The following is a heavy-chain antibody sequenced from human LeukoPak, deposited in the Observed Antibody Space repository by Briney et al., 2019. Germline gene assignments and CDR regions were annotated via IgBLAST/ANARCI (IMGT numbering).Heavy chain of an antibody. J-gene: IGHJ6*03. CDR1: GFTFSSYW. D-gene: IGHD2-15*01. Sequence: GGSLRLSCAASGFTFSSYWMSWVRQAPGKGLEWVSNINQDGSEKYYVDSVRGRFTVSRDNARNSLYLQMNSLRAEDTDVYYCASVPNMEGYCSGGSCYSGYYYYYMDVWGKGTTVTISS. CDR3: ASVPNMEGYCSGGSCYSGYYYYYMDV. V-gene: IGHV3-7*01. CDR2: INQDGSEK.